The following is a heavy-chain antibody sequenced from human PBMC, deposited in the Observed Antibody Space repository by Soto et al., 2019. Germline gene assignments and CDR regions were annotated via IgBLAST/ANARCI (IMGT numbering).Heavy chain of an antibody. CDR2: INHSGST. CDR3: ASFYAYCGGDCYPDYYYYGMDV. CDR1: GGSFSGYY. V-gene: IGHV4-34*01. J-gene: IGHJ6*02. D-gene: IGHD2-21*02. Sequence: PSETLSLTCAVYGGSFSGYYWSWIRQPPGKGLEWIGEINHSGSTNYNPSLKSRVTISVDTSKNQFSLKLSSVTAADTAVYYCASFYAYCGGDCYPDYYYYGMDVSGQGTTVTVSS.